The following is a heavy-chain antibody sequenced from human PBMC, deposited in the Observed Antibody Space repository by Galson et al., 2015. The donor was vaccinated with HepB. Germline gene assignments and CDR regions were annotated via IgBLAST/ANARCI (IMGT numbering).Heavy chain of an antibody. CDR3: ARDGLGATGWGFDY. Sequence: SRRRSCAASGFTFSSYGMHWVRQAPGKGLEWGAVIWYDGSNKYYADSVKGRFNITRDNSKNTLYLQMNSLRAEDTAVYYCARDGLGATGWGFDYWGQGTLVTVSS. CDR1: GFTFSSYG. J-gene: IGHJ4*02. CDR2: IWYDGSNK. V-gene: IGHV3-33*01. D-gene: IGHD1-26*01.